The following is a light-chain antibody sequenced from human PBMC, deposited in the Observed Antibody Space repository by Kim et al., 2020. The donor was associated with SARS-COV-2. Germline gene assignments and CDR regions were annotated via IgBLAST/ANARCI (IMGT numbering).Light chain of an antibody. CDR3: QSYDSTHWV. CDR1: SSNIGAGYD. J-gene: IGLJ3*02. V-gene: IGLV1-40*01. CDR2: GNY. Sequence: PGQRVTTSCTGSSSNIGAGYDVHWYQQLPGTAPKLLIYGNYNRPSGVPDRFSGSKSGTSASLAVTGLQAEDEADYYCQSYDSTHWVFGGGTQLTVL.